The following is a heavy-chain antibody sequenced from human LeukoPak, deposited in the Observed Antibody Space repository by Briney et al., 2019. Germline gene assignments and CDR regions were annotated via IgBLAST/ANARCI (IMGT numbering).Heavy chain of an antibody. J-gene: IGHJ4*02. V-gene: IGHV2-70*11. Sequence: SGPTLVNPTPTLTLTCTFSGFSLSTSGMCVSWIRQPPGKALEWLARIDWDDDKYYSTSLKTRLTISKDTSKNQVVLTMTNMDPVDTATYYCARIQLLAAAPDYWGQGTLVSVSS. CDR1: GFSLSTSGMC. CDR2: IDWDDDK. CDR3: ARIQLLAAAPDY. D-gene: IGHD6-13*01.